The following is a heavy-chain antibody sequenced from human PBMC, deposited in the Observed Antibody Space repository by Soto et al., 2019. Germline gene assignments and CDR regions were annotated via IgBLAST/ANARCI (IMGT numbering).Heavy chain of an antibody. CDR1: GYTFTSYA. Sequence: ASVKVSCKASGYTFTSYAMHWVRQAPGQRLEWMGWINAGNGNTKYSQKFQGRVTITADKSTSTAYMELSSLRSEDTAVYYCARDQGTISNNETPFDYWGQGTLVTVSS. CDR3: ARDQGTISNNETPFDY. D-gene: IGHD3-9*01. J-gene: IGHJ4*02. CDR2: INAGNGNT. V-gene: IGHV1-3*01.